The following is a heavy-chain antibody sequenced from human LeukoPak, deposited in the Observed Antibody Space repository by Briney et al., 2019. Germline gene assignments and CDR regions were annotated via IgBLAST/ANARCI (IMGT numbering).Heavy chain of an antibody. V-gene: IGHV3-30-3*01. CDR1: GFTFSSYA. CDR3: ARDYDFWSGYYTGIWWFDP. J-gene: IGHJ5*02. D-gene: IGHD3-3*01. Sequence: GGSLRLSCAASGFTFSSYAMHWVRQAPGKGLEWVAVISYVGSNKYYADSVKGRFTISRDNSKNTLYLQMNSLRAEDTAVYYCARDYDFWSGYYTGIWWFDPWGQGTLVTVSS. CDR2: ISYVGSNK.